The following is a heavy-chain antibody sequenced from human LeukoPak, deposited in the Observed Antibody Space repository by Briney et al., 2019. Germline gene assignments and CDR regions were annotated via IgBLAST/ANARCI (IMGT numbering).Heavy chain of an antibody. Sequence: SETLSLTCTVSGGSISSNSYHWGWIRQPPGKGLEWIGSIHYSGSTYYNPSLKSRVTISVDTSKNQFSLKLSSVTAADTAVYYCARLPTVTTSMNYFDYWRQGTLVTVSS. V-gene: IGHV4-39*01. J-gene: IGHJ4*02. CDR3: ARLPTVTTSMNYFDY. CDR2: IHYSGST. D-gene: IGHD4-17*01. CDR1: GGSISSNSYH.